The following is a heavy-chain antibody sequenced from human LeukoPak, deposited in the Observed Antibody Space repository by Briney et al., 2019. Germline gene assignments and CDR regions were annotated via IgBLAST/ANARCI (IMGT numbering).Heavy chain of an antibody. CDR3: ARDNPPYCNGGSCYSY. CDR2: IIPIPDIA. J-gene: IGHJ4*02. Sequence: SVKVSCKASGCTFSSYALSWVRQAPGQGLAWMGRIIPIPDIANYAQKFKGRVTITADESTGTAYMKLSSLRSEDTAIYYCARDNPPYCNGGSCYSYWGQGTLVTISS. CDR1: GCTFSSYA. D-gene: IGHD2-15*01. V-gene: IGHV1-69*04.